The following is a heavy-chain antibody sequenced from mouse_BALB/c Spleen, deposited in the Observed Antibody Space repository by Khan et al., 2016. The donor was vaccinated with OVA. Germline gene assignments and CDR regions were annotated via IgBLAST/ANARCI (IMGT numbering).Heavy chain of an antibody. CDR2: INTHSGVP. Sequence: QIQLVQSGPELKKPGETVRISCKASGYTFTTAGIQWVQKMPGKGLKWIGWINTHSGVPKYAEDFKGRFAFSLEISVNTAYLQITNLKNEDTATXFCARRGDAYYGSGGGAMEYWGQGTSVTVSS. D-gene: IGHD2-10*01. J-gene: IGHJ4*01. CDR3: ARRGDAYYGSGGGAMEY. CDR1: GYTFTTAG. V-gene: IGHV9-4*02.